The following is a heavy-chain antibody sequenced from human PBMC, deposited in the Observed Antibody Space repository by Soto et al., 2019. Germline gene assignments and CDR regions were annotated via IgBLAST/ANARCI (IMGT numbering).Heavy chain of an antibody. CDR1: GFTFSSYW. CDR3: ARVLTGSWNWFDP. V-gene: IGHV3-74*01. D-gene: IGHD6-13*01. CDR2: INSDGSRT. J-gene: IGHJ5*02. Sequence: EVQLVESGGGLVQPGESLRLSCAASGFTFSSYWMHWVRQAPGKGLVWVSRINSDGSRTNYADSVKGRFTDSRDNAKNTHYLQMNRLRAEDTAVYYCARVLTGSWNWFDPWGQGTLVTVSS.